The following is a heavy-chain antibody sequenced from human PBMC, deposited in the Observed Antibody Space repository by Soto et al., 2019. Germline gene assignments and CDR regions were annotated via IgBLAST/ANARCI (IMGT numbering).Heavy chain of an antibody. J-gene: IGHJ6*02. CDR3: ARAHYGDYGYGMDV. D-gene: IGHD4-17*01. CDR2: IYDSGTT. Sequence: QLQLQESGSGLVKPSQTPSLTCAVSGGSISSGGYSWTWIRQPPGKGLEWIGYIYDSGTTYYNPSLKSRVTISVDRSKNQFSLKLSSVTAADTAVYYCARAHYGDYGYGMDVWGQGTTVTVSS. CDR1: GGSISSGGYS. V-gene: IGHV4-30-2*01.